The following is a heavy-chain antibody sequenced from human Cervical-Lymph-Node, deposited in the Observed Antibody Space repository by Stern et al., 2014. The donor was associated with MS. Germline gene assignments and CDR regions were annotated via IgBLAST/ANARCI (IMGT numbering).Heavy chain of an antibody. Sequence: EMQLVESGGGLVKPGGSLRVSCAASGFTFSSFSMNWVRQAPGKGLEWVSSISSSSLYIYYADSVKGRFTISRDNARNSMYLQMNSLRAEDTAVYYCARDIDYNFWGGYSDWWGQGTLVTVSS. CDR1: GFTFSSFS. CDR2: ISSSSLYI. J-gene: IGHJ4*02. D-gene: IGHD3-3*01. CDR3: ARDIDYNFWGGYSDW. V-gene: IGHV3-21*06.